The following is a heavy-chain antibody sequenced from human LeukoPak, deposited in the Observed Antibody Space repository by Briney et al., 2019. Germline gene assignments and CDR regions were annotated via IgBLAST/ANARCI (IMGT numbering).Heavy chain of an antibody. D-gene: IGHD2-21*02. J-gene: IGHJ5*02. Sequence: SETLSLTCAVSGYSISSGYYWGWIRQPPGKVLEWIGSIYHSGSTYYNPSLKSRVTISVDTSKNQFSLKLSSVTAADTAVYYCARDPVGDTDLWGQGTLVTVSS. V-gene: IGHV4-38-2*02. CDR3: ARDPVGDTDL. CDR1: GYSISSGYY. CDR2: IYHSGST.